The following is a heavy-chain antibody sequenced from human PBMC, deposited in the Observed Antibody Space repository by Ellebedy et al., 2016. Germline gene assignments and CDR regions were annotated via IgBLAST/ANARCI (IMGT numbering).Heavy chain of an antibody. Sequence: ASVKVSXXASGYTFTSYGISWVRQAPGQGLEWMGWINPNSGGTNYAQKFQGRVTMTRDTSISTAYMELSRLRSDDTAVYYCARVDPQWELQPLGDYWGQGTLVTVSS. D-gene: IGHD1-26*01. J-gene: IGHJ4*02. V-gene: IGHV1-2*02. CDR1: GYTFTSYG. CDR2: INPNSGGT. CDR3: ARVDPQWELQPLGDY.